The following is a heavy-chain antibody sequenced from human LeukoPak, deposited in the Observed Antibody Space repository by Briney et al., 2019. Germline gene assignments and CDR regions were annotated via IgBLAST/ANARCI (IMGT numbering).Heavy chain of an antibody. CDR3: AKTQQGPYYDILTGIFDY. J-gene: IGHJ4*02. CDR2: ISGSGGST. D-gene: IGHD3-9*01. Sequence: SGGSLRLSCAASGFTLSSYAVSWVRQAPGKGLEWVSAISGSGGSTYYADSVKGRFTISRDNSKNTLYLQMNSLRAEDTAVYYCAKTQQGPYYDILTGIFDYWGQGTLVTVSS. V-gene: IGHV3-23*01. CDR1: GFTLSSYA.